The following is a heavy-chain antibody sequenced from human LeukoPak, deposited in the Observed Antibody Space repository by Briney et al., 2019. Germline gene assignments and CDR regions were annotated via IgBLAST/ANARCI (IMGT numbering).Heavy chain of an antibody. CDR1: GFTFSSYA. CDR3: AKGSLSTSSGYLNAWLDP. V-gene: IGHV3-23*01. J-gene: IGHJ5*02. Sequence: GGSLRLPCAASGFTFSSYAMSWVRQAPGKGLEWVSAISGSGGSTYYADSVKGRFTISRDNSKNTLYLQMNSLRAEDTAVYYCAKGSLSTSSGYLNAWLDPWGQGTLVTVSS. CDR2: ISGSGGST. D-gene: IGHD3-22*01.